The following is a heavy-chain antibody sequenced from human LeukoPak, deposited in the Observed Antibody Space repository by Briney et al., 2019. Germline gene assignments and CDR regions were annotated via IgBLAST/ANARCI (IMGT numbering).Heavy chain of an antibody. CDR3: ARPSLRLGELSSRGGFDY. Sequence: ASVKVSCKASGYTFTSYGISWVRQAPGQGLEWMGWISAYNGNTNYAQKFQGRVTITADKSTSTAYMELSSLRSEDTAVYYCARPSLRLGELSSRGGFDYWGQGTLVTVSS. J-gene: IGHJ4*02. CDR2: ISAYNGNT. CDR1: GYTFTSYG. V-gene: IGHV1-18*01. D-gene: IGHD3-16*02.